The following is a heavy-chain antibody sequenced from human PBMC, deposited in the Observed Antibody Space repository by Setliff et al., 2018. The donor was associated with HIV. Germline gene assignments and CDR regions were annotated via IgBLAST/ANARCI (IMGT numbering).Heavy chain of an antibody. Sequence: ASVKVSCKASGYTVTRNALHWVRQAPGQRREWMGWSNAGNGNTKYSQKFHGRVNITRDTSESTVYMELSSMTSEETAVYYCARGKRYFDWFTHRGAFDFWGQGTMVTVSS. D-gene: IGHD3-9*01. CDR3: ARGKRYFDWFTHRGAFDF. CDR1: GYTVTRNA. CDR2: SNAGNGNT. J-gene: IGHJ3*01. V-gene: IGHV1-3*01.